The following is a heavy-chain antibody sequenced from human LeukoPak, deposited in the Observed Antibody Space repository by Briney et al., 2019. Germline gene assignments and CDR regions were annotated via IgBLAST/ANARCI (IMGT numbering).Heavy chain of an antibody. J-gene: IGHJ4*02. Sequence: SETLSLTCTVSGGSISSSSYYWGWIRQPPGKGLEWIGSIYYSGSTYYNPSLKSRVTISVDKSKNQFSLKLSSVTAADTAVYYCARDRYSSSWYTRRGIDYWGQGTLVTVSS. D-gene: IGHD6-13*01. CDR3: ARDRYSSSWYTRRGIDY. CDR1: GGSISSSSYY. CDR2: IYYSGST. V-gene: IGHV4-39*07.